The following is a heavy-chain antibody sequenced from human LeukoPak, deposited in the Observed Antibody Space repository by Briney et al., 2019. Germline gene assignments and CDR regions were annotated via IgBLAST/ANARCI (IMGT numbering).Heavy chain of an antibody. J-gene: IGHJ4*02. Sequence: SETLSLTCTVSGGSISSSSYYWGWIRQPLGKGLEWIGSIYYSGSTYYNPSLKSRVTISVDTSKNQFSLKLSSVTAAGTAVYYCASPYYDSSGYFKRDYWGQGTLVTVSS. CDR2: IYYSGST. CDR1: GGSISSSSYY. CDR3: ASPYYDSSGYFKRDY. D-gene: IGHD3-22*01. V-gene: IGHV4-39*01.